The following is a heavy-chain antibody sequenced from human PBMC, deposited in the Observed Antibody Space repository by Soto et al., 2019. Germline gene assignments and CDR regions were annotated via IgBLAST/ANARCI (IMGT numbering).Heavy chain of an antibody. CDR2: INAGNGNT. V-gene: IGHV1-3*01. CDR1: GYTFTSYA. Sequence: ASVKVSCKASGYTFTSYAMLWVRQAPGQRLEWMGWINAGNGNTKYSQKFQGRVTITRDTSTSTVYMELRSLRSEDTAVYYCARDMREWELPPAFDIWGQGTMVTVSS. CDR3: ARDMREWELPPAFDI. J-gene: IGHJ3*02. D-gene: IGHD1-26*01.